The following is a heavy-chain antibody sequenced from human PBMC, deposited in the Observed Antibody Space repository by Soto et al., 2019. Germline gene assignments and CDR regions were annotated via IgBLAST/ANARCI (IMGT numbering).Heavy chain of an antibody. CDR1: GFTFGDYA. CDR3: TSLYGDYVLDY. V-gene: IGHV3-49*04. Sequence: PGGSLRLSCTASGFTFGDYAMSWVRQAPGKGLEWVGFIRSKAYSGTTEYAASVKGRFTISRDDSKSVAYLQMNSLKTEDTAVYYCTSLYGDYVLDYWGQGTLVTVSS. D-gene: IGHD4-17*01. CDR2: IRSKAYSGTT. J-gene: IGHJ4*02.